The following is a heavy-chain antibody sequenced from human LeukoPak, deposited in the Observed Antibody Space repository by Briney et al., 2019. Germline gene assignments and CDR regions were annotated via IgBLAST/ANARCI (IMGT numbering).Heavy chain of an antibody. D-gene: IGHD5-12*01. V-gene: IGHV3-21*01. CDR2: ISSSGSYI. J-gene: IGHJ4*02. Sequence: PGGSLRLSCEVSGFTVSDAWMSWVRQAPGKGLEWVSSISSSGSYIYYADSVEGRFTISRDNAKNALYLQMNSLRAEDTAVYYCARMARIYYFDSWGQGTLVTVSS. CDR3: ARMARIYYFDS. CDR1: GFTVSDAW.